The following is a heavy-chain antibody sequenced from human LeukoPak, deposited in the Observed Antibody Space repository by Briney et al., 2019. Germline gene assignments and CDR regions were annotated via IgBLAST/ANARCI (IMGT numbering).Heavy chain of an antibody. CDR1: GGSISSSSYY. V-gene: IGHV4-39*07. Sequence: SETLSLTCTVSGGSISSSSYYWGWIRQPPGKGLEWIGSIYYSGSTYYNPSLKGRVTISVDTSKNQFSLKLSSVTAADTAVYYRARDRMGFNWSDPWGQGTLVTVSS. CDR2: IYYSGST. D-gene: IGHD1-26*01. CDR3: ARDRMGFNWSDP. J-gene: IGHJ5*02.